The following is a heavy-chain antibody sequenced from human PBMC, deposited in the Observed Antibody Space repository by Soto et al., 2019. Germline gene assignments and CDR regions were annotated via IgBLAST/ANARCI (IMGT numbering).Heavy chain of an antibody. V-gene: IGHV1-69*05. J-gene: IGHJ3*02. CDR2: IIPIFGTA. CDR1: GGTFSSYA. D-gene: IGHD2-8*01. CDR3: ALSYCTNGVCYYAADAFDI. Sequence: SVKVSCKASGGTFSSYAISWVRQAPGQGLEWMGGIIPIFGTANYAQKLQGRVTMTTDTSTSTAYMELRSLRSDDTAVYYCALSYCTNGVCYYAADAFDIWGQGTMVTVSS.